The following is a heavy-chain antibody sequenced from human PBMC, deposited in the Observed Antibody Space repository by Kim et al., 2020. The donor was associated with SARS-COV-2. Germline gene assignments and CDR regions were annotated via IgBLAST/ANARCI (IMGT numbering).Heavy chain of an antibody. Sequence: GGSLRLSCAASGFTFSSYAMSWVRQAPGKGLEWASAISGSGGSTYYADSVKGRFTISRDNSKNTLYLQMNSLRAEDTAVYYCAKDGRAGTFSSYWYFDLWGRGTLVTVSS. CDR2: ISGSGGST. CDR1: GFTFSSYA. D-gene: IGHD6-19*01. CDR3: AKDGRAGTFSSYWYFDL. J-gene: IGHJ2*01. V-gene: IGHV3-23*01.